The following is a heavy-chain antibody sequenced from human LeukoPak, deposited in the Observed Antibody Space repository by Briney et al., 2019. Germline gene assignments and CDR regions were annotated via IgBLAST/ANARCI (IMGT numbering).Heavy chain of an antibody. CDR1: GFTFSSYN. V-gene: IGHV3-21*01. CDR2: ISSSSSYI. CDR3: ARKYGSGSYYYMDV. Sequence: GGSLRLSCAASGFTFSSYNMNWVRQAPGKGLEWVSSISSSSSYIYYADSVKGRFTISRDNAKNSLYLQMNSLRAEDTAVYYCARKYGSGSYYYMDVWGKGTTVTVSS. J-gene: IGHJ6*03. D-gene: IGHD3-10*01.